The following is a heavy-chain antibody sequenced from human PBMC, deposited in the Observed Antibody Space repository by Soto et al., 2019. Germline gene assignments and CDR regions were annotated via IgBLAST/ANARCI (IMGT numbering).Heavy chain of an antibody. CDR3: AREGGVGYGSSWGAF. Sequence: QVQLVESGGGVVQPGRSLRLSCVASGVSFSTYGMHWVRQAPGKGLEWVASIWHDGIYKFHADAVKGRFAISRDNSMNSLYLQMNSLTVEDTAMDYCAREGGVGYGSSWGAFWGQGTLVTVSS. CDR2: IWHDGIYK. J-gene: IGHJ4*02. D-gene: IGHD6-13*01. V-gene: IGHV3-33*01. CDR1: GVSFSTYG.